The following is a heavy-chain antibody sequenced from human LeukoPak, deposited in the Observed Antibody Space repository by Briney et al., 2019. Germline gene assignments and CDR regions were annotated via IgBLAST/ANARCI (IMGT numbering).Heavy chain of an antibody. CDR3: ARDKPRDSVAGSNFDY. Sequence: GGSLRLSCAASGFPFINYWMSWVRQAPGKGLEWVANIKQDASEKYYVDSVKGRFTISRDNAQTSLFLQMNSLRVEDTAVYYCARDKPRDSVAGSNFDYRGQGILVTVSS. CDR2: IKQDASEK. V-gene: IGHV3-7*01. CDR1: GFPFINYW. J-gene: IGHJ4*02. D-gene: IGHD6-19*01.